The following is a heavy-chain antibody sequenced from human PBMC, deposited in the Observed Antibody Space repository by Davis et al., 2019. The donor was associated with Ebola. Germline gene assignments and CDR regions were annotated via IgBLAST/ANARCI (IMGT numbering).Heavy chain of an antibody. J-gene: IGHJ3*02. V-gene: IGHV1-46*03. CDR1: GYTFNSYG. CDR2: ISPSGATT. Sequence: AASVKVSCKASGYTFNSYGINWVRQAPGQGLEWMGIISPSGATTSYAEKFQGRVTVTRDTSTTTVYMDLSSLRSEDTALYYCTTPGGQDSGYDVFDIWGQGTMVTVSS. D-gene: IGHD5-12*01. CDR3: TTPGGQDSGYDVFDI.